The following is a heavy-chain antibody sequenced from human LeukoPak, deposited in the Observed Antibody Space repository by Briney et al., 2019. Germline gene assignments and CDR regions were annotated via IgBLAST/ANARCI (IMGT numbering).Heavy chain of an antibody. V-gene: IGHV3-66*01. D-gene: IGHD1-1*01. Sequence: PGGSLRLSCAASGFTVSSNYMSWVRQAPGKGLEWVSVIYSGGSTYYADSVKGRFTISRDNSKNTLYLQMNSLRAEDTAVYYCAREFWVQSLYYYFGMDVWGQGTTVTVSS. CDR3: AREFWVQSLYYYFGMDV. CDR1: GFTVSSNY. J-gene: IGHJ6*02. CDR2: IYSGGST.